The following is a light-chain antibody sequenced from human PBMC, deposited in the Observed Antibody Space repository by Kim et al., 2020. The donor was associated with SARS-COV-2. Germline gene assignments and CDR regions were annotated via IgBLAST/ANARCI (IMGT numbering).Light chain of an antibody. J-gene: IGKJ1*01. CDR3: QQYGNSPRT. V-gene: IGKV3-20*01. Sequence: SPGERATLSCRASQSVSSNYLAWYQQKPGQAPRLLIYGASSRATGIPDRFSGSGSGTDFTLIISRLEPEDFAVYYCQQYGNSPRTFGPGTKVDIK. CDR1: QSVSSNY. CDR2: GAS.